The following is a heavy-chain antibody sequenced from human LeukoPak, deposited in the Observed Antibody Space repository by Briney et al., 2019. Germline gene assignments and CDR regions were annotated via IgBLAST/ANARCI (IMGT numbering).Heavy chain of an antibody. CDR3: AREGGLQPGRMGHYYGMDV. V-gene: IGHV3-74*01. D-gene: IGHD4-4*01. J-gene: IGHJ6*02. Sequence: GGSLRLSCAASGFTFSSYWMHWVRQAPGKGLVWVSRINSDGSSTSYADSVKGRFTISRDNAKNTLCLQMNSLRAEDTAVYYCAREGGLQPGRMGHYYGMDVWGQGTTVTVSS. CDR1: GFTFSSYW. CDR2: INSDGSST.